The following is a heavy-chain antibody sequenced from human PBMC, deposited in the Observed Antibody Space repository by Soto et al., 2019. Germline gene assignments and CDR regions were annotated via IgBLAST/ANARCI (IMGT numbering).Heavy chain of an antibody. V-gene: IGHV4-61*08. Sequence: SETLSLTYTVSGGSIISGDYYWTWIRQPPGKGLEWIGYIYYSGSTNYNPSLKSRVTMSVDTSKNQFSLMLSSVTAADTAVYYCARDKITGLFDYWGQGTLVTVSS. CDR2: IYYSGST. J-gene: IGHJ4*02. CDR3: ARDKITGLFDY. D-gene: IGHD2-8*02. CDR1: GGSIISGDYY.